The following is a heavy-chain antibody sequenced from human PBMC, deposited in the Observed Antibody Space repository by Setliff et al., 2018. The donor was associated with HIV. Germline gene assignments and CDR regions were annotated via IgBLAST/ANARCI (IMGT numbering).Heavy chain of an antibody. D-gene: IGHD2-15*01. Sequence: PGESLKISCKTSGSNFAAYWVGWVRQMPGKGLEWLGILYFGDSDPKYNPSFEGQVTISADKSIKTALLQWRSLKTSDTAIYYCARGRGGYFGGGRYYNLPYFDSWGQGTLVTVSS. CDR1: GSNFAAYW. J-gene: IGHJ4*02. V-gene: IGHV5-51*01. CDR3: ARGRGGYFGGGRYYNLPYFDS. CDR2: LYFGDSDP.